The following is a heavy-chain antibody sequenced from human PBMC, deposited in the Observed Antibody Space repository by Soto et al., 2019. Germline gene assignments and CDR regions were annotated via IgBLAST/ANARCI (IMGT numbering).Heavy chain of an antibody. Sequence: ASVKVSCKASGYTFTSYAMHWVRQAPGQRLERMGWINAGNGNTKYSQKNQGRVTITRDTSASTAYIELSSLRTEDTTVYYNERVPTLWFGGPVDYYYGMDVWGQGTTVTVSS. CDR2: INAGNGNT. V-gene: IGHV1-3*01. CDR3: ERVPTLWFGGPVDYYYGMDV. CDR1: GYTFTSYA. J-gene: IGHJ6*02. D-gene: IGHD3-10*01.